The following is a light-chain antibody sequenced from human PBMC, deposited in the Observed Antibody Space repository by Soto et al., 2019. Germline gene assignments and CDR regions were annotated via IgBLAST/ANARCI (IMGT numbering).Light chain of an antibody. V-gene: IGKV3-15*01. CDR1: QSVSNK. CDR3: QQYNNWPPRYT. Sequence: EIMMTQSPATLSVSPGERATLSCRASQSVSNKLAWYQQQPGRAPRLLIYGASTRATGIPARFSGSGSGTVFALNISSLQSEDFAVYYCQQYNNWPPRYTFGQGTKLEIK. J-gene: IGKJ2*01. CDR2: GAS.